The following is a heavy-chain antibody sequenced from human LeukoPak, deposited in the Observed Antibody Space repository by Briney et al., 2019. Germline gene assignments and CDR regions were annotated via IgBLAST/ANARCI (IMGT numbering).Heavy chain of an antibody. Sequence: KPSETLSLTCTVSGGSISSSSYYWGWIRQPPGKGLEWIGSIYYSGSTYYNPSLKSRVTISVDTSKNQFSLKLSSVTAADTAVYYCARHARELGIIHYWGQGTLVTVSS. CDR2: IYYSGST. V-gene: IGHV4-39*01. CDR3: ARHARELGIIHY. J-gene: IGHJ4*02. D-gene: IGHD7-27*01. CDR1: GGSISSSSYY.